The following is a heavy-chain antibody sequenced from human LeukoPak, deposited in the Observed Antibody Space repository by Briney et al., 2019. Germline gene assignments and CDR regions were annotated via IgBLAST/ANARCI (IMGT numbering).Heavy chain of an antibody. CDR1: GGSISSYY. V-gene: IGHV4-59*01. CDR2: IYYSGST. CDR3: ARVKSGYSSSWVFDY. D-gene: IGHD6-13*01. J-gene: IGHJ4*02. Sequence: SETLSLTCTVSGGSISSYYWSWIRQPPGKGLEWIGYIYYSGSTNYNPSLKSRVTISVDMSKNQFSLKLSSVTAADTAVYYCARVKSGYSSSWVFDYWGQGTLVTVSS.